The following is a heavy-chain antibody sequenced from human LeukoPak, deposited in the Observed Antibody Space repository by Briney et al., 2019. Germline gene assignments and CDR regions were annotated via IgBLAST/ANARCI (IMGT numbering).Heavy chain of an antibody. CDR2: INHRGAN. D-gene: IGHD3-22*01. Sequence: SETLSLTCAVFGGSLSDLDWRWIRQPPGKGLEWIGEINHRGANNYNPSLKSRVTLSLDTSKSQVSLKLNSLTAADTAVYYCARGKGDLSMIVMIVTAVEFYFDSWGPGTLVTVSS. V-gene: IGHV4-34*01. CDR3: ARGKGDLSMIVMIVTAVEFYFDS. J-gene: IGHJ4*02. CDR1: GGSLSDLD.